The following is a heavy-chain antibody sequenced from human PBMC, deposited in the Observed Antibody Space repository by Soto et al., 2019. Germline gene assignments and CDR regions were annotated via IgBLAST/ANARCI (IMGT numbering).Heavy chain of an antibody. Sequence: GECLTIGYKGAGYRLTDCCISWVRHKRGKGLEWMGRIDPSDSYTNYSPSFQGHVTISADKSISTAYLQWSSLKASDTAMYYCARGYSYAYPYYYFGMDVWGQGTTVTVSS. CDR2: IDPSDSYT. V-gene: IGHV5-10-1*01. CDR3: ARGYSYAYPYYYFGMDV. D-gene: IGHD5-18*01. J-gene: IGHJ6*02. CDR1: GYRLTDCC.